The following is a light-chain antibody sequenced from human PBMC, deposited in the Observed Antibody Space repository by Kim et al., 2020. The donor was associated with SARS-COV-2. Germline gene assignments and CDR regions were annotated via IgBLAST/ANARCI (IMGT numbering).Light chain of an antibody. CDR3: QQNYVTFT. CDR2: AAS. CDR1: QSISSY. V-gene: IGKV1-39*01. Sequence: AAYVGDRVTITCRASQSISSYLKWYQQKPRKAPKLLIYAASRLQSGVPSRFSGSGSGTEFTLTISSLQPEDFATYYCQQNYVTFTFGGGTKVDIK. J-gene: IGKJ4*02.